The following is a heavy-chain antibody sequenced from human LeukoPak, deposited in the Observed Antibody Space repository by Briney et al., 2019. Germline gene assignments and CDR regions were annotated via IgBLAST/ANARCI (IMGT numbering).Heavy chain of an antibody. Sequence: PSETLSLTCTVSGGSISSYCWSWIRQPPGKGLEWIGYIYYSGSTNYNPSLKSRVTISVDTSKNQFSLKLSSVTAADTAVYYCARETLDSSGWYENWFDPWGQGTLVTVSS. D-gene: IGHD6-19*01. V-gene: IGHV4-59*01. J-gene: IGHJ5*02. CDR1: GGSISSYC. CDR2: IYYSGST. CDR3: ARETLDSSGWYENWFDP.